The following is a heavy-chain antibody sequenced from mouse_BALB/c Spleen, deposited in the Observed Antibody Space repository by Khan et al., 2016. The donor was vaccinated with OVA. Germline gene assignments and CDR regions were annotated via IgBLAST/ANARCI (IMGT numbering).Heavy chain of an antibody. CDR2: IDPHYGGL. J-gene: IGHJ1*01. CDR1: GYSFTGYN. Sequence: QLQQSGPELEKPGASVKISCKASGYSFTGYNMNWVKQSNGKSLEWIGNIDPHYGGLSYNQKFKGKATLSVDKSSSTAYMQLKSLTSEDSAVYYCARSTWYFDVWGAGTTVTVSS. CDR3: ARSTWYFDV. V-gene: IGHV1-39*01.